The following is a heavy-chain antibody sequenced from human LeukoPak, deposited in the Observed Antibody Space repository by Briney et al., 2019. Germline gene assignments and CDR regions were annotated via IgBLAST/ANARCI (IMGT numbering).Heavy chain of an antibody. D-gene: IGHD3-22*01. J-gene: IGHJ4*02. V-gene: IGHV4-4*07. CDR3: ASRPINYYDSSGYLEY. Sequence: PSETLSLNCTVSGGSISSYYWSWIRQPAGKGLEWIGRIYTSGSTNYNPSLKSRVTMSVDTSKNQFSLKLSSVTAADTAVYYCASRPINYYDSSGYLEYWGQGTLVTVSS. CDR1: GGSISSYY. CDR2: IYTSGST.